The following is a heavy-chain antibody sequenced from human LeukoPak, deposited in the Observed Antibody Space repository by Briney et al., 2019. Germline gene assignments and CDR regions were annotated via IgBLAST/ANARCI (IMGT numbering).Heavy chain of an antibody. CDR3: TTIAATGSWFDP. CDR2: IKNKADGGAA. D-gene: IGHD1-26*01. J-gene: IGHJ5*02. V-gene: IGHV3-15*01. CDR1: GFTFTNAW. Sequence: GGSLRLSCAASGFTFTNAWMSWVRQAPGKGLEWVGHIKNKADGGAADYAAPVKDRFTISRDDSKNTLYLQMNSLNTEDTAVYYCTTIAATGSWFDPWGQGILVTVSS.